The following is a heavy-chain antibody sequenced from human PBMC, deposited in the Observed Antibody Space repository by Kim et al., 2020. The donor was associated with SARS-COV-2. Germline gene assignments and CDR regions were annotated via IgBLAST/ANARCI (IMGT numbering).Heavy chain of an antibody. D-gene: IGHD6-13*01. CDR3: AKTLSASGENCFDP. V-gene: IGHV6-1*01. J-gene: IGHJ5*02. CDR2: TYYRSQWYN. Sequence: SQTLSLTCAISGDSVSSNSAAWNWIRQSPSRGLEWLGRTYYRSQWYNDYAVSVKGRITINPDTSKNQFSLQLNSVTPEDTAVYYCAKTLSASGENCFDPWGQGTLVTVSP. CDR1: GDSVSSNSAA.